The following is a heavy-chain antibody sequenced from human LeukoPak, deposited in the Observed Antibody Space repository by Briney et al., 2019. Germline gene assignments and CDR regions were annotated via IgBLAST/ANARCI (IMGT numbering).Heavy chain of an antibody. V-gene: IGHV4-59*01. D-gene: IGHD5-24*01. CDR1: GGSLNSIY. J-gene: IGHJ4*01. Sequence: SETLSLTCPASGGSLNSIYRSWIRQPPGKGLEWIGYIFHSGSTAYNPSLKSRVTMLVDTYTSQFSLELTYVTAADTAVYYCARDWLQQFGLHYSDFWGQGALVTVSS. CDR3: ARDWLQQFGLHYSDF. CDR2: IFHSGST.